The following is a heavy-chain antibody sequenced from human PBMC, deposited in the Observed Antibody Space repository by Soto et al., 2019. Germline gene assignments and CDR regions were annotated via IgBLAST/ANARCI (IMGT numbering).Heavy chain of an antibody. Sequence: PSETLSLTCYVSICSISTYYWSSLLQPPGKGLEWIGYIYYSGSTKYNTALKSRVTILLDTSKNQFSLKVSSVTAADTAVYYCARITSGYSIEVDYWGQGTLVTVSS. CDR1: ICSISTYY. D-gene: IGHD3-22*01. CDR2: IYYSGST. J-gene: IGHJ4*02. CDR3: ARITSGYSIEVDY. V-gene: IGHV4-59*01.